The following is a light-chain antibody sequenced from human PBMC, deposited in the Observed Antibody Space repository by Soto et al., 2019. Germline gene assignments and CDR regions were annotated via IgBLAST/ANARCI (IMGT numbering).Light chain of an antibody. CDR3: QQYNNWPPEYT. J-gene: IGKJ2*01. Sequence: EIVMTQSPATLSASPGERATLSCWASQSVGSNLAWYQHKPGQAPRLLIFGASSRATGIPARFSGSGSGTEFTLTISSLQSEVFGVYYCQQYNNWPPEYTFGQGTKLEIK. V-gene: IGKV3-15*01. CDR2: GAS. CDR1: QSVGSN.